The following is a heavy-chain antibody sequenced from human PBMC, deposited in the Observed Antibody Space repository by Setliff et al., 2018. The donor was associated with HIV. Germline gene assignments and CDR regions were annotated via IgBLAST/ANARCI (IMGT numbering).Heavy chain of an antibody. CDR3: ARGTYYYDSSGYFSAFDI. CDR2: IYYSGST. CDR1: GGSISSYY. Sequence: SETLSLTCTVSGGSISSYYWSWIRQPPGKGLEWIGYIYYSGSTNYNPAIKSRVIISVDTSKNQFSLKLSSVTAADTAVYYCARGTYYYDSSGYFSAFDIWGQGTMVT. J-gene: IGHJ3*02. D-gene: IGHD3-22*01. V-gene: IGHV4-59*01.